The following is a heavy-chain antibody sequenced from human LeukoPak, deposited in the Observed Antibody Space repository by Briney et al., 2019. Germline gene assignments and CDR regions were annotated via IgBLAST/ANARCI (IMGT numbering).Heavy chain of an antibody. CDR2: IYHSGST. V-gene: IGHV4-38-2*02. Sequence: PSETLSLTCAVSGYSISSGYYWGWIRQPPGKGLEWIGSIYHSGSTYYNPSLKSRVTISVDTSKNQFSLKLSSVTAADTAVYYCAREGPSRWFDPWGQGTLVTVSS. J-gene: IGHJ5*02. CDR1: GYSISSGYY. CDR3: AREGPSRWFDP.